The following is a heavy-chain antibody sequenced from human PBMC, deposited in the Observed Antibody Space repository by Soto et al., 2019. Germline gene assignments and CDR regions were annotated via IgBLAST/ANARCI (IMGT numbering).Heavy chain of an antibody. D-gene: IGHD6-13*01. CDR1: GYTFTSYA. V-gene: IGHV1-3*01. CDR3: AGVGLPYSSRRYFYHMDV. Sequence: ASVKVSCKASGYTFTSYAMHWVRQAPGQRLEWMGWINAGNGNTKYSQKFQGRVTITRDTSASTAYMELSSLRSEDTAVYYCAGVGLPYSSRRYFYHMDVWGKGTTVTVSS. J-gene: IGHJ6*03. CDR2: INAGNGNT.